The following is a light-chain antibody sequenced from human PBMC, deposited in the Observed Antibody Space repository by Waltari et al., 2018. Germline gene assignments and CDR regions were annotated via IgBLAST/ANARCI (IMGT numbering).Light chain of an antibody. CDR1: TIEDKS. J-gene: IGLJ2*01. V-gene: IGLV3-21*02. CDR3: QVWDSTSDHVV. Sequence: YVLTQPPSVSVAPGQTATITCGGDTIEDKSVNWYKQRPGQAPVLVVYEDSDRPSGIPERFSGSNSGKATLTISRVEAGDEADYYCQVWDSTSDHVVFGGGTKLTVL. CDR2: EDS.